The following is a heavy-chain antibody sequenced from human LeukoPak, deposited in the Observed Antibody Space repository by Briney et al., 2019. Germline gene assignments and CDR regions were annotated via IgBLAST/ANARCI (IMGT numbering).Heavy chain of an antibody. CDR2: ITWEGGST. Sequence: PGRSLRLSCVASGFTFDDYAMHWVRQAPGKGLEWVAGITWEGGSTGYAGSVKGRFTISRDNAKNSLYLQMNSLRAEDTALYYCAKANGALGSYYNSEFDYWGQGTLVTVSS. CDR1: GFTFDDYA. CDR3: AKANGALGSYYNSEFDY. D-gene: IGHD3-10*01. V-gene: IGHV3-9*01. J-gene: IGHJ4*02.